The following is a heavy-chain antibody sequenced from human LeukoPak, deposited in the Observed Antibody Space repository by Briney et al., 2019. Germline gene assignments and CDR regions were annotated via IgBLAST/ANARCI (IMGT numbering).Heavy chain of an antibody. J-gene: IGHJ4*02. D-gene: IGHD4-23*01. CDR1: GFTFSSYS. V-gene: IGHV3-21*01. Sequence: PGGSLRLSCAASGFTFSSYSMNWVRQAPGKGLEWVSSISSSSSYIYYADSVKGRFTISRDNAKNSLYLQMNSLRAEDTTVYYCARDYGGSSPFDYWGQGTLVTVSS. CDR2: ISSSSSYI. CDR3: ARDYGGSSPFDY.